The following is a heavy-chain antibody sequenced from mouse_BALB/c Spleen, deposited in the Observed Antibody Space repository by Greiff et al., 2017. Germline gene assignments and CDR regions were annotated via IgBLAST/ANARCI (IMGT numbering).Heavy chain of an antibody. D-gene: IGHD1-1*01. CDR1: GYAFTSYN. CDR2: IDPYNGGT. CDR3: ARPGGSSAWFAY. V-gene: IGHV1S135*01. Sequence: VHVKQSGPELVKPGASVKVSCKASGYAFTSYNMYWVKQSHGKSLEWIGYIDPYNGGTSYNQKFKGKATLTVDKSSSTAYMHLNSLTSEDSAVYYCARPGGSSAWFAYWGQGTLVTVSA. J-gene: IGHJ3*01.